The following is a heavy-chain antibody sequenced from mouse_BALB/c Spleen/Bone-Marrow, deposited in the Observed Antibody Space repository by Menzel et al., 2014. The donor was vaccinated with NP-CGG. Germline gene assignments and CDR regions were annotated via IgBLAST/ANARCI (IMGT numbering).Heavy chain of an antibody. Sequence: EVKLMESGGGLVQPGGSLRLSCATSGFTFTDYYMSWVRQPPGKALEWLGFIRNKANGYTTEYSAPVKGRFTISRDNSQSILYLQMNTLRAEDSATYYCARDDYRYDGWYFDVWGAGTTVTVSS. D-gene: IGHD2-14*01. CDR3: ARDDYRYDGWYFDV. CDR2: IRNKANGYTT. J-gene: IGHJ1*01. V-gene: IGHV7-3*02. CDR1: GFTFTDYY.